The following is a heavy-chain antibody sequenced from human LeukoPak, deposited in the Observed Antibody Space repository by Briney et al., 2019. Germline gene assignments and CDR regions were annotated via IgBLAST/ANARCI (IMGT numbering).Heavy chain of an antibody. CDR3: AKDYYDFWSGFDAFDI. V-gene: IGHV3-23*01. CDR2: ITGSGGST. Sequence: GGSLRLSCAASGFTFSSYAMSWVRQAPGKGLEWVSAITGSGGSTYYADSVKGRFTISRDNSKNTLYLQMNSLRAEDMAIYYCAKDYYDFWSGFDAFDIWGQGTMVTVSS. D-gene: IGHD3-3*01. CDR1: GFTFSSYA. J-gene: IGHJ3*02.